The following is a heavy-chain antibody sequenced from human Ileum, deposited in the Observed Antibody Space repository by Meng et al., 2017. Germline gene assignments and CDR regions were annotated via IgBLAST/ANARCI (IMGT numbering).Heavy chain of an antibody. J-gene: IGHJ4*02. Sequence: QVPLQDPGPGLVKPSGTPSLTCAVSGDSLSTTNWWNCVRQPPGEGLEWIGEIYHSGLVNYNLSLTSRVTLSIDKSKNQFSLKLISVTAADTGVYYCAANSGKKMHSWGQGTLVTVSS. D-gene: IGHD4-23*01. CDR3: AANSGKKMHS. CDR2: IYHSGLV. V-gene: IGHV4-4*02. CDR1: GDSLSTTNW.